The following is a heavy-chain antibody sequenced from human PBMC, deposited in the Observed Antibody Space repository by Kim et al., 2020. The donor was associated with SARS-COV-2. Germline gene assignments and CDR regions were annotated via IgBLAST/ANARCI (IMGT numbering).Heavy chain of an antibody. V-gene: IGHV4-39*01. CDR1: GGSISSSSYY. CDR3: ARQDFLRGDFEY. J-gene: IGHJ4*02. CDR2: IYYSGST. Sequence: SETLSLTCTVSGGSISSSSYYWGWIRQPPGKGLEWIGSIYYSGSTYYNPSLKSRVTISVDTSKNQFSLKLSSVTAADTAVYYCARQDFLRGDFEYWGQGT.